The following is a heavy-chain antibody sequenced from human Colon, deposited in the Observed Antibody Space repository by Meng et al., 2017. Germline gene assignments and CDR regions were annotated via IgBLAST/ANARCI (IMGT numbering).Heavy chain of an antibody. CDR3: AKDRAFDM. CDR2: ISGSGVIT. Sequence: GGSLRLSCAASGFTFSNYAMSWVRQAPGKGLERVSAISGSGVITYYADSVRGRFTISRDNSKYTLYLQMNSLRAEDTAVYYCAKDRAFDMWGQGTMVTVSS. CDR1: GFTFSNYA. V-gene: IGHV3-23*01. J-gene: IGHJ3*02.